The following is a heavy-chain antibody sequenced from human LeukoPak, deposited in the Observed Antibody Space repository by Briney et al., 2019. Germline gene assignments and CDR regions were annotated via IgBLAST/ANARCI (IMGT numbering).Heavy chain of an antibody. CDR1: GFTFSSYG. V-gene: IGHV3-33*06. J-gene: IGHJ4*02. Sequence: GGSLRLSCAASGFTFSSYGMHWVRQAPGKGLEWVAVIWYDGSNKYYADSVKGRFTISRDNSKNTLYLQMNSLRAEDTAVYYCAKAYLSQPVLSPVDHWGQGTLVTVSS. CDR3: AKAYLSQPVLSPVDH. CDR2: IWYDGSNK. D-gene: IGHD3-10*01.